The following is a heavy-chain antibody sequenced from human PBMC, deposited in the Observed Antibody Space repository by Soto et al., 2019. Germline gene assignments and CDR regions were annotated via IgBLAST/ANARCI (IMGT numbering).Heavy chain of an antibody. Sequence: ASVKVSCKASGYTFTSYDINWVRQATGQGLEWMGWMNPNSGNTGYAQKFQGRVTMTRNTSISTAYMELSSLRSEDTAVYYCARMGHLVIDGHYYHQDHLDVWGKGTTVTVSS. V-gene: IGHV1-8*01. CDR3: ARMGHLVIDGHYYHQDHLDV. CDR2: MNPNSGNT. D-gene: IGHD1-26*01. J-gene: IGHJ6*04. CDR1: GYTFTSYD.